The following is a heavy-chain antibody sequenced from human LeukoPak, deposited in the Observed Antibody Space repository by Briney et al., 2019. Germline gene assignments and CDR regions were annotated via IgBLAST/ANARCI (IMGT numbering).Heavy chain of an antibody. V-gene: IGHV1-8*01. CDR3: ARGDFGGYCSSTSCYGGNY. CDR1: GYTFTSYD. D-gene: IGHD2-2*01. Sequence: ASVKVSCKASGYTFTSYDINWVRQATGQGLEWMGWMNPNSGNTGYAQKFQGRVTMTRNTSISTAYMELSSLRSEDTAVYYCARGDFGGYCSSTSCYGGNYWGQGTLVTVSS. CDR2: MNPNSGNT. J-gene: IGHJ4*02.